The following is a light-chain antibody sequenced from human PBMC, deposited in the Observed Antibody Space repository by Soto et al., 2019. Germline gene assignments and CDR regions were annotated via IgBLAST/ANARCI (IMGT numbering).Light chain of an antibody. Sequence: QSVLTQPPSVSAAPGQKVTISCSGSSSNIGNNYVSWYQQLPGTAPKLLIYDNNKRPSGIPDRFSGSKSGTSASLAITGLQAEDEGDYYCQSYDSTLSARYVFGTGTKVTVL. CDR2: DNN. J-gene: IGLJ1*01. CDR3: QSYDSTLSARYV. CDR1: SSNIGNNY. V-gene: IGLV1-51*01.